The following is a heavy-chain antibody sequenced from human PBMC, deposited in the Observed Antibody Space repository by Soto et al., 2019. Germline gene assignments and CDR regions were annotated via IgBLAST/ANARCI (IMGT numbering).Heavy chain of an antibody. Sequence: EVQLVESGGGLVQPGGSLRLSCAASGFTFSSYSMNWVRQAPGKGLEWVPFIGINSRTTYYADSVKGRFTISRDNAQNSLYLQMNSLRAEDTAVYYCARNLIKGYCSGGSCRIDAFDIWGPGTMVTVSS. CDR1: GFTFSSYS. D-gene: IGHD2-15*01. CDR3: ARNLIKGYCSGGSCRIDAFDI. V-gene: IGHV3-48*01. J-gene: IGHJ3*02. CDR2: IGINSRTT.